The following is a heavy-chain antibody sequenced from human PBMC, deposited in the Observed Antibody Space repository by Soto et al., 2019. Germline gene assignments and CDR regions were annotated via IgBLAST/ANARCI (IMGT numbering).Heavy chain of an antibody. CDR2: INPSGGST. D-gene: IGHD6-6*01. V-gene: IGHV1-46*01. Sequence: ASVKVSCKASGYTFTSYYMHWVRQAHGQGLEWMGIINPSGGSTSYAQKFQGRGTMTRDTSKSTVYMELSSLRSEDTAVYYCARDQGTAARFTDHNWCNPWGQGTRVIFSS. J-gene: IGHJ5*02. CDR1: GYTFTSYY. CDR3: ARDQGTAARFTDHNWCNP.